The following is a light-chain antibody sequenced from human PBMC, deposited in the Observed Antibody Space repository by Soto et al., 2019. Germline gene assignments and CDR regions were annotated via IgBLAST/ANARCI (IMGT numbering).Light chain of an antibody. J-gene: IGKJ3*01. V-gene: IGKV3-11*01. CDR1: QSVSSY. Sequence: EIVLTQSPATLSLSPGERATLSCRASQSVSSYLAWYQQKPGQAPRLLIYDASNRATGIPARFSGSGSGPDFTLTISSLEPEDFAVYYCQQRSNWLFTFGPGTKVVIK. CDR3: QQRSNWLFT. CDR2: DAS.